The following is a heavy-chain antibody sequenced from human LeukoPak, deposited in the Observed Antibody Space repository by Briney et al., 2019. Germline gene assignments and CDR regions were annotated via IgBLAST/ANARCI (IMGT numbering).Heavy chain of an antibody. CDR3: ARGRATYYDFWGGNYGMDV. V-gene: IGHV4-34*01. Sequence: PSETLSLTCAVYGGSFSGYYWSWIRQPPGKGLEWIGEINHSGSTNYNPSLKSRVTISVDTSKNQFSLKLSSVTAADTAVYYCARGRATYYDFWGGNYGMDVWGQGTTVTVSS. D-gene: IGHD3-3*01. CDR2: INHSGST. CDR1: GGSFSGYY. J-gene: IGHJ6*02.